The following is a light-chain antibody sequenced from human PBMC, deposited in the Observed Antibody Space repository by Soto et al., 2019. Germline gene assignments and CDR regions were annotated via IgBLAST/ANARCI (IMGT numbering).Light chain of an antibody. J-gene: IGLJ2*01. Sequence: QLVLTQPPSVSGAPGQRVTISCTGSTSNIGAGYDVHWYQQLPGTAPKLLIYDKNSRPSGVPDRFSGSKSDTSASLAITGLQAEDEADYYCQSYDRSLSGVVFGGGTKLTVL. CDR2: DKN. CDR3: QSYDRSLSGVV. CDR1: TSNIGAGYD. V-gene: IGLV1-40*01.